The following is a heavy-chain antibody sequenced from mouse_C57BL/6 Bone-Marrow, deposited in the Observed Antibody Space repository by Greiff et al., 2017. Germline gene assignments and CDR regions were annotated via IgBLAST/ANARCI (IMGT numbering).Heavy chain of an antibody. CDR3: ARHRSYGKYYYAMDY. CDR1: GFTFSDYY. V-gene: IGHV5-12*01. D-gene: IGHD2-1*01. J-gene: IGHJ4*01. CDR2: ISNGGGST. Sequence: EVQVVESGGGLVQPGGSLKLSCAASGFTFSDYYMYWVRQTPEKRLEWVAYISNGGGSTYYPDTVKGRFTISRDNAKNTLYLQMSRLKSEDTAMYYCARHRSYGKYYYAMDYWGQGTSVTVSS.